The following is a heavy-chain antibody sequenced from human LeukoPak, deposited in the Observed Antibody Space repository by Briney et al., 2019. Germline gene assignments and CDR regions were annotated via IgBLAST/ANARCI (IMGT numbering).Heavy chain of an antibody. D-gene: IGHD1-26*01. CDR1: GFTFSSYA. CDR3: AKDPVVGYSGSPVDY. J-gene: IGHJ4*02. Sequence: PGGSLRLSCAASGFTFSSYAMSWVRQAPGKGLEWVSAISGSGGSTYYADPVKGRFTISRDNSKNTLYLQMNSLRAEDTAVYYCAKDPVVGYSGSPVDYWGQGTLVTVSS. V-gene: IGHV3-23*01. CDR2: ISGSGGST.